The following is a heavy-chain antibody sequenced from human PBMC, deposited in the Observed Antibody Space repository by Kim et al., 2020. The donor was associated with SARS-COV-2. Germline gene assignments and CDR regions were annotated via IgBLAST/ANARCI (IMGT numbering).Heavy chain of an antibody. V-gene: IGHV4-59*01. D-gene: IGHD2-2*03. CDR1: GGSISSYS. CDR3: ARDSIGYGSDSCCSLHFDS. CDR2: IYYSGST. Sequence: SETLSLTCTVSGGSISSYSWSWIRQPPGKGLEWIGYIYYSGSTNYNPSLKSRVTISVDKSKNQFSLKLNSVTAADTAVYYCARDSIGYGSDSCCSLHFDSWGQGTLVTVSS. J-gene: IGHJ4*02.